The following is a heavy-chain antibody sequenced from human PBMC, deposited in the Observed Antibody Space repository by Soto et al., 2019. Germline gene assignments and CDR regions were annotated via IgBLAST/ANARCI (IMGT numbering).Heavy chain of an antibody. J-gene: IGHJ6*02. CDR3: ASTIVVVPAARDYYYYYGMDV. V-gene: IGHV1-69*06. Sequence: QVQLVQSGAEVKKPGSSVKVSCKASGGTFSSYAISWVRQAPGQGLEWMGGIIPIFGTANYAQKFQGRVKITADKSTSTAYMELSSLRSEDTAVYYCASTIVVVPAARDYYYYYGMDVWGQGTTVTVAS. CDR1: GGTFSSYA. D-gene: IGHD2-2*01. CDR2: IIPIFGTA.